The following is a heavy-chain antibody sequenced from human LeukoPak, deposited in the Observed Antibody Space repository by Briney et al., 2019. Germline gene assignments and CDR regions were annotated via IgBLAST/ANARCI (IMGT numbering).Heavy chain of an antibody. CDR1: GFTFSSYS. V-gene: IGHV3-21*04. Sequence: PGGSLRLSCAASGFTFSSYSMNWVRQAPGKGLEWVSSISSSSSYIYYADSVKGRFTISRDNAKNSLYLQMNSLRAEDTAVYYCAKDGQDIVVVVAADYFDYWGQGTLVTVSS. CDR2: ISSSSSYI. CDR3: AKDGQDIVVVVAADYFDY. J-gene: IGHJ4*02. D-gene: IGHD2-15*01.